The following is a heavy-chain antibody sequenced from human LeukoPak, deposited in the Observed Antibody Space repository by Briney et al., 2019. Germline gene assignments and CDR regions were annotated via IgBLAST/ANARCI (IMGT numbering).Heavy chain of an antibody. J-gene: IGHJ5*02. CDR2: ICSSSSYI. V-gene: IGHV3-21*01. CDR1: GFTFSSYS. D-gene: IGHD6-13*01. Sequence: GGSLRLSCAASGFTFSSYSMNWVRQAPGKGLEWVSSICSSSSYIYYADSVKGRFTISRDNAKNSLYLQMNSLRAEDTAVYYCAGGSQQLVRGWFDPWGQGTLVTVSS. CDR3: AGGSQQLVRGWFDP.